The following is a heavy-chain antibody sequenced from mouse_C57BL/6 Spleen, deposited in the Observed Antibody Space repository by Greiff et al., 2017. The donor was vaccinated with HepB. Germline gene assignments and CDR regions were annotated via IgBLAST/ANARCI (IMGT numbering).Heavy chain of an antibody. Sequence: VQLQQPGAELVKPGASVKLSCKASGYTFTSYWMQWVKQRPGQGLEWIGEIDPSDSYTNYNQKFKGKATLTVDTSSSTAYMQLSSLTSEDSAVYYCAVNTLNDWGQGTSVTVSS. CDR3: AVNTLND. V-gene: IGHV1-50*01. CDR2: IDPSDSYT. J-gene: IGHJ4*01. CDR1: GYTFTSYW. D-gene: IGHD5-1-1*01.